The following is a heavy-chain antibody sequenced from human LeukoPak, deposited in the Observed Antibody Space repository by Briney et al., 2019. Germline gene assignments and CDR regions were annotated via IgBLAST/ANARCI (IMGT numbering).Heavy chain of an antibody. J-gene: IGHJ4*02. CDR1: GFTFSSYA. D-gene: IGHD2-2*01. Sequence: NPGGSLRLSCAASGFTFSSYAMHWVRQAPGKGLEWVAVISYDGSNKYYADSVKGRFTISRDNAKNSLYLQMNSLRAEDTAVYYCARDPTKYCSSTSCHPSYWGQGTLVTVSS. CDR3: ARDPTKYCSSTSCHPSY. V-gene: IGHV3-30-3*01. CDR2: ISYDGSNK.